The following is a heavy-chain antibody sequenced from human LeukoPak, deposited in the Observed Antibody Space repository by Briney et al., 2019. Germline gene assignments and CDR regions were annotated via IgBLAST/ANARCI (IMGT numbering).Heavy chain of an antibody. D-gene: IGHD6-13*01. Sequence: SETLSLTCAVSGGSISSYYWSWIRQPPGKGLEWIGYIYYSGSTNYNPSLKSRVTISVDTSKNQFSLKLSSVTAADTAVYYCARSQYSSSWYSTWGQGTLVTVSS. J-gene: IGHJ4*02. CDR1: GGSISSYY. V-gene: IGHV4-59*01. CDR2: IYYSGST. CDR3: ARSQYSSSWYST.